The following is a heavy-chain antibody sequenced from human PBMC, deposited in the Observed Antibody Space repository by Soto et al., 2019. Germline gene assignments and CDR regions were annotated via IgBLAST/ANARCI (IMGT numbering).Heavy chain of an antibody. V-gene: IGHV5-51*03. J-gene: IGHJ4*02. Sequence: EVQLVQSGAEVKKPGESLKISCKGSGYSFTSYWIGWVRQMPGKGLEWMGIIYPGDSDTRYSPSFQGQVTISADKSISTAYLQWSSLKASDTAMYYCARGGPSDFWSGYYPGVTDPLDYWGQGTLVTVSS. CDR2: IYPGDSDT. CDR3: ARGGPSDFWSGYYPGVTDPLDY. D-gene: IGHD3-3*01. CDR1: GYSFTSYW.